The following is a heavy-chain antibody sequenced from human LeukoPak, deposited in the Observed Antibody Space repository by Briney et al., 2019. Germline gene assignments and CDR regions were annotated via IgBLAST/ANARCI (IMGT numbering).Heavy chain of an antibody. CDR1: GYTFTSYG. CDR3: ARVTQTDYDFDY. J-gene: IGHJ4*02. D-gene: IGHD4-17*01. Sequence: ASVKVSCKASGYTFTSYGISWVRQAPGQRLEWMGWISAYNGNTDYAQKLQGRVTMTTDTSTSTAYMELRSLRSDDTAVYYCARVTQTDYDFDYWGQGTLVTVSS. V-gene: IGHV1-18*01. CDR2: ISAYNGNT.